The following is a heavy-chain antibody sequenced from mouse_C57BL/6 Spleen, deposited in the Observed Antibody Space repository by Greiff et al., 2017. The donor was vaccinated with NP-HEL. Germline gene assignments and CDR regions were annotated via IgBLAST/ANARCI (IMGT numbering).Heavy chain of an antibody. V-gene: IGHV1-15*01. J-gene: IGHJ3*01. CDR3: TREGGPWLAY. CDR2: IDPETGGT. Sequence: VQLQQSGAELVRPGASVTLSCKASGYTFTDYEMHWVKQTPVHGLEWIGAIDPETGGTAYNQKFKGKAILTADKSSSTAYMELRSLTSEDSAVYYCTREGGPWLAYWGQGTLVTVSA. CDR1: GYTFTDYE.